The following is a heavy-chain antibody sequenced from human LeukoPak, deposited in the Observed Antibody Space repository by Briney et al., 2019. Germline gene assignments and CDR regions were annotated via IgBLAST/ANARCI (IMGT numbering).Heavy chain of an antibody. CDR1: GYTFTGYY. D-gene: IGHD6-25*01. Sequence: GASVKVSCKASGYTFTGYYMHWVRQAPGQGLEWMGWINPNTGATNYAQKFQGRVTMTTDTSISTVYMELSRLRSDDTAVYYCVTLLSNAAFDYWGQGTLVTVSS. J-gene: IGHJ4*02. V-gene: IGHV1-2*02. CDR2: INPNTGAT. CDR3: VTLLSNAAFDY.